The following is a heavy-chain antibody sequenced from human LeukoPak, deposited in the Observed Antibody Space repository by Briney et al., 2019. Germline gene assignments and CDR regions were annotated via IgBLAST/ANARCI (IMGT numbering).Heavy chain of an antibody. CDR3: ASLGLYSSGYTFDY. J-gene: IGHJ4*02. Sequence: GASVKVSCKASGYTFTSYYMHWVRQAPGQGLEWMGWINPNSGGTNYAQKFQGRVTMTRDTSISTAYMELSRLRSDDTAVYYCASLGLYSSGYTFDYWGQGTLVTVSS. D-gene: IGHD3-22*01. V-gene: IGHV1-2*02. CDR2: INPNSGGT. CDR1: GYTFTSYY.